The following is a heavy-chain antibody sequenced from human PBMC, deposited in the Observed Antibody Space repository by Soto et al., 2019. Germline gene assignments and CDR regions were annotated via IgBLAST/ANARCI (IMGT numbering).Heavy chain of an antibody. D-gene: IGHD3-22*01. CDR3: ATNLEYYYDTSGYPY. J-gene: IGHJ4*02. CDR1: GFTFSSYA. Sequence: PGGSLRLSCAASGFTFSSYAMSWVRQAPGKGLEWVSAISGSGSRTYYADSVKGRFTISRDNSKNTLYLQMNSLRAEDTAVYYCATNLEYYYDTSGYPYWGQGTLVTVSS. V-gene: IGHV3-23*01. CDR2: ISGSGSRT.